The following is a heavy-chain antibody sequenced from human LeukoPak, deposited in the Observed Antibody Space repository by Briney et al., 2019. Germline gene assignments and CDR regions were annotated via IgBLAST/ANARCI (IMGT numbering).Heavy chain of an antibody. CDR3: ATASYGSGSYYNRCWFDP. CDR1: GYTLTELS. D-gene: IGHD3-10*01. CDR2: FDPEDGET. V-gene: IGHV1-24*01. J-gene: IGHJ5*02. Sequence: ASVKVSCKVSGYTLTELSMHWVRQAPGKGLEWMGGFDPEDGETIYAQKFQGRVTMTEDTSTDTAYMELSSLRSEDTAVYYCATASYGSGSYYNRCWFDPWGQGTLATVSS.